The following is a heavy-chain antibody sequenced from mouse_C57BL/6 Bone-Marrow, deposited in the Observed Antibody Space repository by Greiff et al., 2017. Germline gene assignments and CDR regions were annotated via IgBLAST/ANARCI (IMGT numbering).Heavy chain of an antibody. V-gene: IGHV5-4*01. D-gene: IGHD2-4*01. CDR3: ARDRDYDYSYAMDY. CDR1: GFTFSSYA. J-gene: IGHJ4*01. Sequence: EVHLVESGGGLVKPGGSLKLSCAASGFTFSSYAMSWVRQTPEKRLEWVATLSDGGSYTYYPDNVKGRFTISRDNAKNNLYLQMSHLKSEDTAMYYWARDRDYDYSYAMDYWGQGTSVTVSS. CDR2: LSDGGSYT.